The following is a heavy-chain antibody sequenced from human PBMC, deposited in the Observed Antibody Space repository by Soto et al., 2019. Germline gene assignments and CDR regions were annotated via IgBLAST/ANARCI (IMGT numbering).Heavy chain of an antibody. CDR3: AKGPTFIAAAGTGGMDV. CDR2: ISYDGSNK. CDR1: GFTFSSYG. Sequence: QAGGSLRLSCAASGFTFSSYGMHWVRQAPGKGLEWVAVISYDGSNKYYADSVKGRFTISRDNSKNTLYLQMNSLRAEDTAVYYCAKGPTFIAAAGTGGMDVWGQGTTVTVSS. J-gene: IGHJ6*02. V-gene: IGHV3-30*18. D-gene: IGHD6-13*01.